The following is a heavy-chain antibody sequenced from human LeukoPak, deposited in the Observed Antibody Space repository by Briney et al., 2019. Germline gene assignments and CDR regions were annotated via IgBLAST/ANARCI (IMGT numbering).Heavy chain of an antibody. D-gene: IGHD6-19*01. J-gene: IGHJ1*01. CDR3: PRHPRYSSGWFGDFQH. Sequence: SETLSLTCAVYGGSFSGYYWSWIRQPPGKGLEWIGEINHSGSTNYNPSLKRRVTISVDTSKKQFSLKLSSVTAADTAVYYCPRHPRYSSGWFGDFQHWGQGTLVTVSS. V-gene: IGHV4-34*01. CDR1: GGSFSGYY. CDR2: INHSGST.